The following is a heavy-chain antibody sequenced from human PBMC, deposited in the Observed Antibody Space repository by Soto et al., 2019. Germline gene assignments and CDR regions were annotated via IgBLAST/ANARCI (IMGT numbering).Heavy chain of an antibody. CDR2: IFHTGTT. V-gene: IGHV4-30-4*08. J-gene: IGHJ4*02. CDR3: AKGRGGSGSLTPRVDF. CDR1: GSSITSGHVY. Sequence: QVQLQESGPGLVKPSQTLSLACSVSGSSITSGHVYWNWLRQLPGRGPEWMGGIFHTGTTYYHPSLKGRLLISVDTSRNEFSLRLESLTAADTAIYFCAKGRGGSGSLTPRVDFWGQGTLVTVSS. D-gene: IGHD3-10*01.